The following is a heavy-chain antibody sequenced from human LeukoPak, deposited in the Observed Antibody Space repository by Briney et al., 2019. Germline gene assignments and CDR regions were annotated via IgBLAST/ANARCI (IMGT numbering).Heavy chain of an antibody. Sequence: LPGGSLRLSCAASGFTFSSYAMSWVRQAPGKGLEWVSAISGSGGNTYYADSVKGRFTISRDNSKNTLYLQVNSLRAEDTAVYYCASASSHRIAAGGDYWGQGTLVTVSS. J-gene: IGHJ4*02. V-gene: IGHV3-23*01. CDR1: GFTFSSYA. D-gene: IGHD6-13*01. CDR3: ASASSHRIAAGGDY. CDR2: ISGSGGNT.